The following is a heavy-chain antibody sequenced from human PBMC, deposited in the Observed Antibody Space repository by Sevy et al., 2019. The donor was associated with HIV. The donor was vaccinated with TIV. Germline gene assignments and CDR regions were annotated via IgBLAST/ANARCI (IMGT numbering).Heavy chain of an antibody. CDR1: GGSISSGGYY. CDR2: IYYSGST. Sequence: SVTLSLTCTVSGGSISSGGYYWSWIRQHPGKGLEWIGYIYYSGSTYYNPSLKSRVTISVDTSKNQFSLKLSSVTAADTAVYYCARDYYSDYNWFDPWGQGTLVTVSS. D-gene: IGHD4-17*01. J-gene: IGHJ5*02. CDR3: ARDYYSDYNWFDP. V-gene: IGHV4-31*03.